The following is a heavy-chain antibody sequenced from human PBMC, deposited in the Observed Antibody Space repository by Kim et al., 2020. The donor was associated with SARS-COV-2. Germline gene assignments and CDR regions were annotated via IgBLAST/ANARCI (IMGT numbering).Heavy chain of an antibody. D-gene: IGHD3-22*01. J-gene: IGHJ4*02. CDR3: ARDLVWGYYYDSVGY. V-gene: IGHV3-30*01. Sequence: DSVKGRFTISRDNSKNTLYLQMNSLRAEDTAVYYCARDLVWGYYYDSVGYWGQGTLVTVSS.